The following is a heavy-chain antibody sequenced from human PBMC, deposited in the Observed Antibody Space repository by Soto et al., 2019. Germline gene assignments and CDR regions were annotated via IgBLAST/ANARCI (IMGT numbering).Heavy chain of an antibody. Sequence: QVQLQQSGPGLVKPSQTLSLTCAISGDSVSDNTAAWNWIRQSPSRGLEWLGRTYYRSRWYNDYAVSVRSLISINPDTSKNQFSLQLNSVTPEDTAVYYCARDGGIALTTFDYWGQGSLVTVSS. CDR2: TYYRSRWYN. CDR1: GDSVSDNTAA. J-gene: IGHJ4*02. D-gene: IGHD4-17*01. CDR3: ARDGGIALTTFDY. V-gene: IGHV6-1*01.